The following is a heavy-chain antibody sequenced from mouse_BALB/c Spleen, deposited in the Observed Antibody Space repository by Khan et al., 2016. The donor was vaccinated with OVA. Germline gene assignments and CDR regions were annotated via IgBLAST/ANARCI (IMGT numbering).Heavy chain of an antibody. D-gene: IGHD1-1*01. J-gene: IGHJ2*01. Sequence: VQLKESGPGLVKPSQSLSLTCTVTGYSITSDYAWNWIRQFPGNKLEWMGYISYSGNTKYNPSLKSRMSITRDTSKNQFFLQLNSVTTEDTATYYCARIYGGDFDYWGQGTTLTVSS. CDR3: ARIYGGDFDY. CDR2: ISYSGNT. V-gene: IGHV3-2*02. CDR1: GYSITSDYA.